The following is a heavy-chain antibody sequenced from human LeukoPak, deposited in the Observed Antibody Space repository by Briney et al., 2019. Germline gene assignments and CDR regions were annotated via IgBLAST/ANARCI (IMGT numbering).Heavy chain of an antibody. CDR1: GFTFSNYA. Sequence: GGSLRLSCAASGFTFSNYAMTWVRQAPGKGLEWVSSISGSGTYYADSVKGRFTISRDNSRNTLYLQMNSLRAEDTALYYCAKHAGDYYFDYWGQGTLVTVSS. J-gene: IGHJ4*02. CDR3: AKHAGDYYFDY. V-gene: IGHV3-23*01. CDR2: ISGSGT. D-gene: IGHD2-21*02.